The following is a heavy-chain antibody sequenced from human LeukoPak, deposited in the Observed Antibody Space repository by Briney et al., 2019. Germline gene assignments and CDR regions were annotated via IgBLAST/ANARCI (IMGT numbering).Heavy chain of an antibody. CDR1: GFTSSSYA. CDR3: VRKDPLRSKDAFDL. V-gene: IGHV3-30-3*01. D-gene: IGHD3-3*01. Sequence: GRSLRLSCAASGFTSSSYAMHWVRQAPGKGLEWVAVISYDGSNKYYADSVKGRFTISRDNAKNSLFLEMNSLRVEDTALYHCVRKDPLRSKDAFDLWGQGTMVIVSS. J-gene: IGHJ3*01. CDR2: ISYDGSNK.